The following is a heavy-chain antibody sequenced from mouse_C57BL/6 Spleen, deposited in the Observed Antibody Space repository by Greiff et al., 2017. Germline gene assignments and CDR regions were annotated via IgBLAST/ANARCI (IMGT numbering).Heavy chain of an antibody. CDR3: AREGSGGFDY. V-gene: IGHV1-64*01. D-gene: IGHD4-1*01. J-gene: IGHJ2*01. CDR2: IHPNSGST. CDR1: GYTFTSYW. Sequence: QVHVKQPGAELVKPGASVKLSCKASGYTFTSYWMHWVKQRPGQGLEWIGMIHPNSGSTNYNEKFKSKATLTVDKSSSTAYMQLSSLTSEDSAVXYCAREGSGGFDYWGQGTTLTVSS.